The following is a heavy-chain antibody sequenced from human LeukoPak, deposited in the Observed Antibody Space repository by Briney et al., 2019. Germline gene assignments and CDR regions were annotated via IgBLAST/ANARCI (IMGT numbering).Heavy chain of an antibody. CDR3: ARDMDGMGSMDV. V-gene: IGHV1-69*13. Sequence: SVKVSCKASGGTFSSYAISWVRQAPGQGLEWMGGIIPIFGTANYAQKLQGRVTITADESTSTAYMELSSLRSEDTAVYYCARDMDGMGSMDVWGKGTTVTVPS. CDR2: IIPIFGTA. D-gene: IGHD1-26*01. CDR1: GGTFSSYA. J-gene: IGHJ6*04.